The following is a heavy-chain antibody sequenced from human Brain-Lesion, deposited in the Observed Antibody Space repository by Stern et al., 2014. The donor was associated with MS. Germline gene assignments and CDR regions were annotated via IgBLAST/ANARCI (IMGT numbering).Heavy chain of an antibody. V-gene: IGHV4-61*02. CDR2: IFNSGST. CDR3: ARGRVVPGFQYYATDV. J-gene: IGHJ6*02. D-gene: IGHD2-2*01. CDR1: GGSISSGGYY. Sequence: VQLVESGPGLVKPSQTLSLSCTVSGGSISSGGYYWSWIRQPAGKGLEWIGRIFNSGSTSYNPSLKRRVTLSIDTSKTQFSLRLNSMTAADTAVYYCARGRVVPGFQYYATDVWGQGTTVIVSS.